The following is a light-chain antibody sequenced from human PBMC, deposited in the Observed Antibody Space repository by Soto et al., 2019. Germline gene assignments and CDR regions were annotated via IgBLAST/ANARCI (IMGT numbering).Light chain of an antibody. J-gene: IGLJ3*02. CDR3: QAWGTGGV. CDR2: INSDGSH. V-gene: IGLV4-69*01. CDR1: SGHSSYA. Sequence: QSVLTQSPSASASLGASVKRTCTLSSGHSSYAIAWHQQQPEKGPRYLMEINSDGSHTKGDGVPDRFSGSSSGADRYLTISSLQSDDEADYYCQAWGTGGVFGGGTKLTVL.